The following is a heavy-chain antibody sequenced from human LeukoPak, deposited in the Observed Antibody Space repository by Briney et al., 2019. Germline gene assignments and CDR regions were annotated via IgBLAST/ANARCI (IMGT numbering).Heavy chain of an antibody. J-gene: IGHJ6*02. Sequence: GGSLRLSCAASGFTFNDYAMHWVRQAPGKGLEWVSSINWNSGSITYADSVKGRFTISRDNAKNSLYLQMDSLRAEDTAFYYCAKDMEVGGIVASYYYGMDVWGQGTTVTVSS. D-gene: IGHD3-16*02. V-gene: IGHV3-9*01. CDR3: AKDMEVGGIVASYYYGMDV. CDR2: INWNSGSI. CDR1: GFTFNDYA.